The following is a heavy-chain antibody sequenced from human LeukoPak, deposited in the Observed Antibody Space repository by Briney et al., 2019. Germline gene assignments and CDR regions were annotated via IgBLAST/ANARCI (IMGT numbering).Heavy chain of an antibody. V-gene: IGHV4-34*01. J-gene: IGHJ4*02. CDR2: INHSGST. Sequence: SETLSLTCAVYGGSFSGYYWSWIRQPPGKGLEWIGEINHSGSTNYNPSLRSRVTISVDTSKNQFSLKLSSVTAADTAVYYCARARYSYGYVFDYWGQGTLVTVPS. D-gene: IGHD5-18*01. CDR1: GGSFSGYY. CDR3: ARARYSYGYVFDY.